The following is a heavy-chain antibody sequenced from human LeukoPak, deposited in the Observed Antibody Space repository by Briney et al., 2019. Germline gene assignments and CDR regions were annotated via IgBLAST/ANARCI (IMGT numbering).Heavy chain of an antibody. J-gene: IGHJ4*02. Sequence: GGSLRLSCTASGFIFSTYWMHWVRQAPGKGLVWVSRINSVGSSTNYADSVKGRFTISRDNSKNTLYLQMNSLRAEDTAVYYCAKGGGWLYYFDYWGQGTLVTVSS. D-gene: IGHD6-19*01. CDR3: AKGGGWLYYFDY. V-gene: IGHV3-74*01. CDR2: INSVGSST. CDR1: GFIFSTYW.